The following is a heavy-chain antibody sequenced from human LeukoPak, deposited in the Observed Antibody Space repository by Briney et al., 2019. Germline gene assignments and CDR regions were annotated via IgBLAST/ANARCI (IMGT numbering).Heavy chain of an antibody. D-gene: IGHD3-16*02. CDR1: GGSFSGYY. J-gene: IGHJ4*02. CDR2: INHSGST. V-gene: IGHV4-34*01. CDR3: ARRTRYLRLGELSRSDY. Sequence: SETLSLTCAVYGGSFSGYYWSWIRQPPGKGLEWIGEINHSGSTNYNPSLKSRVTISVDTTKNQFSLKLSSVTAADTAVYYCARRTRYLRLGELSRSDYWGQGTLVTVSS.